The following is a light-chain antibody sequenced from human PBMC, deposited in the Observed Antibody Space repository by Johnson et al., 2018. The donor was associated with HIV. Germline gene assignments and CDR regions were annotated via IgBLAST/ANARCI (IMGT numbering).Light chain of an antibody. J-gene: IGLJ1*01. Sequence: QSVLTQPPSVSAAPGQRVTISCSGSSSNIGKNYVSWYQQLPGTAPKLLIYENNKRPSGIPDRFSGSKSGTSATLGITGLQTENEADYYCGTWDSSLSAYVFGIGTKVTV. CDR1: SSNIGKNY. CDR2: ENN. V-gene: IGLV1-51*02. CDR3: GTWDSSLSAYV.